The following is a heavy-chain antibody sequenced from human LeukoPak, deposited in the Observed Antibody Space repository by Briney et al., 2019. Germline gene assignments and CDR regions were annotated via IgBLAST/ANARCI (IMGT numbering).Heavy chain of an antibody. V-gene: IGHV1-2*02. CDR3: ARVVLLWFGESPRDYYYYYMDV. J-gene: IGHJ6*03. CDR2: INPNSGGT. D-gene: IGHD3-10*01. Sequence: ASVKVSCKASGYTFTGYYMHWVRQAPGQGLEWMGWINPNSGGTNYAQKFQGRVTMTRNTSISTAYMELSSLRSEDTAVYYCARVVLLWFGESPRDYYYYYMDVWGKGTTVTISS. CDR1: GYTFTGYY.